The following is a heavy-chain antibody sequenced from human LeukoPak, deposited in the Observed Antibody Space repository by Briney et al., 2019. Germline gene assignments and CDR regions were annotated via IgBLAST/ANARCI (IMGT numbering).Heavy chain of an antibody. CDR1: GGSISSRSYY. J-gene: IGHJ6*02. CDR2: IFYSGST. Sequence: SQTVSLTCTVSGGSISSRSYYWGWLRQPPGKGLEWIASIFYSGSTYHNPSLKSRVTISVDTSKSQFSLKLSSVTAADTAVYYCARQAGGSGLVYYYYYGMDVWGQGTTVTVSS. D-gene: IGHD3-10*01. CDR3: ARQAGGSGLVYYYYYGMDV. V-gene: IGHV4-39*01.